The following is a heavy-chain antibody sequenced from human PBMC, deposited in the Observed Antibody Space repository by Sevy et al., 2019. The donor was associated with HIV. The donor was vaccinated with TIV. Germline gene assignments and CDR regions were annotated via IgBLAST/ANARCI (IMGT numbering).Heavy chain of an antibody. CDR2: INPSGGST. D-gene: IGHD3-9*01. V-gene: IGHV1-46*01. CDR3: ARDSDNYDILTGYYPFDY. J-gene: IGHJ4*02. CDR1: GYTFTSYY. Sequence: ASGKVSCKASGYTFTSYYMHWVRQAPGQGLEWMGIINPSGGSTSYAQKFQGRVTMTRDTSTSTVYMELSSLRSEDTAVYYCARDSDNYDILTGYYPFDYWGQGTLVTVSS.